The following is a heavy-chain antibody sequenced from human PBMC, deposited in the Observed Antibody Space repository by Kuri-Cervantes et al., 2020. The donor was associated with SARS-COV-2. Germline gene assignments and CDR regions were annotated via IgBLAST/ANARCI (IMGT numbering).Heavy chain of an antibody. D-gene: IGHD6-13*01. J-gene: IGHJ6*03. V-gene: IGHV3-11*04. Sequence: GGSLRLSCAASGFTFSDYYMSWIRQAPGKGLEWVSYISSSGSTIYYADSVKGRFTISRDNAKNSLYLQMNSLRAEDTAVYYCARDYSPIAAADYYYMDVWGKGTAVTVSS. CDR1: GFTFSDYY. CDR2: ISSSGSTI. CDR3: ARDYSPIAAADYYYMDV.